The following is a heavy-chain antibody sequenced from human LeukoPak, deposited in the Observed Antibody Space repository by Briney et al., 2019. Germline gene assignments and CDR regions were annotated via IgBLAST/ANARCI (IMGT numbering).Heavy chain of an antibody. Sequence: SETLSLTCTVSGGSISSYYWSWIRQPPGKGLEWIGYIYTSGSTNYNPSLKSRVTISVDTSKNQFSLKLSSVTAPDAAVYYCASGSYNWNEEYYFDYWGQGTLVTVSS. J-gene: IGHJ4*02. D-gene: IGHD1-20*01. V-gene: IGHV4-4*09. CDR3: ASGSYNWNEEYYFDY. CDR2: IYTSGST. CDR1: GGSISSYY.